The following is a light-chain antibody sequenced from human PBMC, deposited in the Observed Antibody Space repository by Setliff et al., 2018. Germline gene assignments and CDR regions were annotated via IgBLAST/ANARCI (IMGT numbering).Light chain of an antibody. CDR3: GSYAGYNNFYV. J-gene: IGLJ1*01. CDR1: SSDVGGYNR. Sequence: QSVLAQPPSASGSPGQSVTISCTGTSSDVGGYNRVSWYQQYPGKAPIVMIYEVTKRPSGVPDRFSGSKSGNTASLTVSGLQAEDEGDYYCGSYAGYNNFYVFGTGTKVTVL. CDR2: EVT. V-gene: IGLV2-8*01.